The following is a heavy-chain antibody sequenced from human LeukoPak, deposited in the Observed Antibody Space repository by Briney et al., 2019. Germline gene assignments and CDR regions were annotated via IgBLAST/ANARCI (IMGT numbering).Heavy chain of an antibody. CDR2: INSDGSST. D-gene: IGHD3-3*01. CDR3: ATNRITIFGVATDY. Sequence: GGSLRLSCAASGFTFSSYWMHWVRQAPGKGLVWVSRINSDGSSTSYADSVKGRFTISRDNAKNTLYLQMNSLRAEDTAVYYCATNRITIFGVATDYWGQGTPVTVSS. J-gene: IGHJ4*02. CDR1: GFTFSSYW. V-gene: IGHV3-74*01.